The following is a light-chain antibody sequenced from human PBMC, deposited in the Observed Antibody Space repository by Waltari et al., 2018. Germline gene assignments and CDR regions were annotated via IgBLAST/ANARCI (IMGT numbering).Light chain of an antibody. CDR3: QQYGASAIT. Sequence: EIVLTQSPGTLSLSPGERATFSCRASQSVLSYYLAWYQQKPGQAPRLLIYGAPSRTTGIPDRFSGSGSGTDFTLTISRLEPEDFAVYYCQQYGASAITFGQGTRLEIK. J-gene: IGKJ5*01. V-gene: IGKV3-20*01. CDR2: GAP. CDR1: QSVLSYY.